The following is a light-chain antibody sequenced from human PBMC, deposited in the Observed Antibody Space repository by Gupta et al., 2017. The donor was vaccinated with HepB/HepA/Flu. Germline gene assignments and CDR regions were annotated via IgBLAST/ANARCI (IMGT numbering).Light chain of an antibody. Sequence: QSALTQPAPVSGSPGQSITISCTGPSSDVGGYEYVSWYQQHPGKAPKIVIYDVSNRPAGVSNRFSGSKSGNTASLTISGLQAEDEADYYCSSYTSRSTLVFGGGTKVTVL. V-gene: IGLV2-14*03. CDR3: SSYTSRSTLV. J-gene: IGLJ2*01. CDR1: SSDVGGYEY. CDR2: DVS.